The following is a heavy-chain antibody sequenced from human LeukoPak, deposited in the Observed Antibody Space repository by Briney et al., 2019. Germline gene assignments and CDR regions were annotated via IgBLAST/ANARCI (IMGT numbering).Heavy chain of an antibody. V-gene: IGHV1-18*01. D-gene: IGHD3-10*01. CDR2: ISVYNGNR. CDR1: GYTFSRYG. Sequence: ASVKVSCKASGYTFSRYGFSWVRQAPGQGLEWMGWISVYNGNRNYAKKVQGRVTMTTDTSTSTAYMELRSLRSDDTAVYFCARGRIDYGSSEVSFDYWGQGTLVTVSS. J-gene: IGHJ4*02. CDR3: ARGRIDYGSSEVSFDY.